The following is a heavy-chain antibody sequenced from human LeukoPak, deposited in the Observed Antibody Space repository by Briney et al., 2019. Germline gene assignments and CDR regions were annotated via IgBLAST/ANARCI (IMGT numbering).Heavy chain of an antibody. CDR1: GFTFTYFA. CDR3: AKDGSWSYYD. D-gene: IGHD3-10*01. J-gene: IGHJ4*02. Sequence: GGSLRLSCAASGFTFTYFAMHWVCQAPGKGLEWVVYIRYDGAVKHYADFAKGRFTISRDDTKNTLSLQMDGLRTEDTAMYYCAKDGSWSYYDWGQGTQVTVSS. V-gene: IGHV3-30*02. CDR2: IRYDGAVK.